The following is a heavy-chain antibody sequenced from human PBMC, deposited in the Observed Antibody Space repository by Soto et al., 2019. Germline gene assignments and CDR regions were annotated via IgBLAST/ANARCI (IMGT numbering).Heavy chain of an antibody. D-gene: IGHD4-17*01. CDR1: GCSISSGGYY. CDR3: ARDDYGGNFQAFDI. V-gene: IGHV4-31*03. CDR2: IYYSGST. Sequence: SETLSLTCTVSGCSISSGGYYWSWIRQHPGKGLEWIGYIYYSGSTYYNPSLKSRVTISVDTSKNQFSLKLSSVTAADTAVYYCARDDYGGNFQAFDIWGQGTMVTVSS. J-gene: IGHJ3*02.